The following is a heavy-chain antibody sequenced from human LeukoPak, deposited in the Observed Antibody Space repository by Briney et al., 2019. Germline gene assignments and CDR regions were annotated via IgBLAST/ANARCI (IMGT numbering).Heavy chain of an antibody. CDR2: IYHSGGT. CDR3: AKTIFGVDDAFDI. D-gene: IGHD3-3*01. CDR1: GGSISSGGYY. J-gene: IGHJ3*02. Sequence: PSQTLSLTCTVSGGSISSGGYYWSWIRQPPGKGLEWIGYIYHSGGTYYNPSLKSRVTISVDRSKNQFSLKLSSVTAADTAVYYCAKTIFGVDDAFDIWGQGTMVTVSS. V-gene: IGHV4-30-2*01.